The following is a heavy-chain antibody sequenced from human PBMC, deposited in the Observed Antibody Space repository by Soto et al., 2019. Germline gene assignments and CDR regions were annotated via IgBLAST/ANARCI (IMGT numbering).Heavy chain of an antibody. CDR1: GYTFTSYY. D-gene: IGHD6-19*01. CDR2: INPSGGST. J-gene: IGHJ3*02. V-gene: IGHV1-46*01. Sequence: ASVKVSCKASGYTFTSYYMHWVRQAPGQGLEWMGIINPSGGSTSYAQKFQGRVTMTRDTSTSTVYMELSSLRSEDTAVYYCARDQVGSSGWYLEVSTYGAFDIWGQGTMVTVSS. CDR3: ARDQVGSSGWYLEVSTYGAFDI.